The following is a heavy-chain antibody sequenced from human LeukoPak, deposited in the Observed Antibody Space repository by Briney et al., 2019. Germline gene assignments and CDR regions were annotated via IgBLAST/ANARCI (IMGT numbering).Heavy chain of an antibody. D-gene: IGHD3-3*01. CDR1: GVSISSGDYY. Sequence: SETLSLTCTVSGVSISSGDYYWSWIRQPPGKGLEWIGYIYYSGSAYYNPSLKSRVTISVDTSKSQFSLKLTSVTAADTAFYFCARESEWLGNGFDIWGQGTMVTVSS. CDR3: ARESEWLGNGFDI. CDR2: IYYSGSA. J-gene: IGHJ3*02. V-gene: IGHV4-30-4*01.